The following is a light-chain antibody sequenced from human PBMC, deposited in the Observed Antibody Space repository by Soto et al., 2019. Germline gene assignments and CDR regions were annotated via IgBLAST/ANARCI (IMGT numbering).Light chain of an antibody. CDR2: EVT. V-gene: IGLV2-8*01. CDR1: SSDIGDYNY. Sequence: QSALTQPPSASGSPGQSVTISCSGTSSDIGDYNYVSWYQQYSGKAPKLIIFEVTKRPSGVPDRFSGSKSGNTASLTVSGLQTEDEAYYYCSSYAANSHLLFGGGTMLTVL. J-gene: IGLJ2*01. CDR3: SSYAANSHLL.